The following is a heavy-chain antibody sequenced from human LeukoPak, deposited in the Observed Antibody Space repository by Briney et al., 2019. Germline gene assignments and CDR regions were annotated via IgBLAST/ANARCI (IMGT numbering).Heavy chain of an antibody. CDR1: GFTFNNHA. J-gene: IGHJ4*02. CDR3: AKSPGGGVTFYSESTAYLDN. D-gene: IGHD3-22*01. CDR2: ISGRGDST. Sequence: HPGGSLRLSCVASGFTFNNHAMTWVRQAPGKGLEWVSSISGRGDSTYYADSVKGRFSISRDNSQNTLYLQMNSLRAEDTAVYYCAKSPGGGVTFYSESTAYLDNWGQGTLVTVSS. V-gene: IGHV3-23*01.